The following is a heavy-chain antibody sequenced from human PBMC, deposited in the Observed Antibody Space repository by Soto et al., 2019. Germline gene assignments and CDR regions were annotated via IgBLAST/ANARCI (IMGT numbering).Heavy chain of an antibody. D-gene: IGHD2-15*01. CDR1: GYTFTSYG. J-gene: IGHJ6*02. V-gene: IGHV1-18*01. Sequence: ASVKVSCKASGYTFTSYGISWVRQAPGQRLDWMGWISAYNVNTNYAQKLQGRVTMTTDTSTSTAYMELRSLRSDDTAVYYCARGIYSYYYYGMDVWGQGTTVTVSS. CDR3: ARGIYSYYYYGMDV. CDR2: ISAYNVNT.